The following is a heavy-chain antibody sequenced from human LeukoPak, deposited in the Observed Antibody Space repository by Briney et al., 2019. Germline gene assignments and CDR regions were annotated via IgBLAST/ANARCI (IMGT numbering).Heavy chain of an antibody. CDR3: AKGVVITSPFDY. J-gene: IGHJ4*02. V-gene: IGHV3-23*01. D-gene: IGHD3-3*01. CDR2: ISGSGGST. CDR1: GFAFSSYA. Sequence: GGSLRLSCAASGFAFSSYAMSWVRQAPGKGLEWVSAISGSGGSTYYADSVKGRFTITRDNSKNTLYLQMNSLRAEDTALYYCAKGVVITSPFDYWGQGTLVTVSS.